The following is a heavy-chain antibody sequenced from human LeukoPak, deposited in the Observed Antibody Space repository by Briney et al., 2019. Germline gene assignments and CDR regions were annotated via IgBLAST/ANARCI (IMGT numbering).Heavy chain of an antibody. Sequence: ASVKVSCRASGYTFTGYYMHWVRQAPGQGLEWMGRINPNSGGTNYAQKFQGRVTMTRDTSISTAYMELSRLRSDDTAVYYCAREYSSSWYGCFDYWGQGTLVTVSS. CDR2: INPNSGGT. CDR1: GYTFTGYY. CDR3: AREYSSSWYGCFDY. D-gene: IGHD6-13*01. J-gene: IGHJ4*02. V-gene: IGHV1-2*06.